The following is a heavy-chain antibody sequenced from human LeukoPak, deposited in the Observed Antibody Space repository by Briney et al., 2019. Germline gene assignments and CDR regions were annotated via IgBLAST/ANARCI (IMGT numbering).Heavy chain of an antibody. CDR2: IWYDGSNK. Sequence: GGSLRLSCAASGFTFSSYGMHWVRQAPGKGLEWVAVIWYDGSNKYYADSVKGRFTISRDNSKNTLYLQMNSLRAEDTAVYYCTTGLWFGELFLDYWGQGTLVTVSS. J-gene: IGHJ4*02. V-gene: IGHV3-33*01. D-gene: IGHD3-10*01. CDR1: GFTFSSYG. CDR3: TTGLWFGELFLDY.